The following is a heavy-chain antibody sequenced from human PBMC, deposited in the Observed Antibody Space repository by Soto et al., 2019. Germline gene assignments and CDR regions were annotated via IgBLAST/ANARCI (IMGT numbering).Heavy chain of an antibody. CDR3: ARGQRFSDWFDP. CDR2: IYSSGNT. Sequence: SETLSLTCSVSGGTISGYYWTWIRQPAGKGLEWIGRIYSSGNTKYNPSLQSRVTMSLDTSNNQFSLRLTSVTAADPAVYYCARGQRFSDWFDPWGQGTLVTVSS. J-gene: IGHJ5*02. CDR1: GGTISGYY. V-gene: IGHV4-4*07. D-gene: IGHD3-3*01.